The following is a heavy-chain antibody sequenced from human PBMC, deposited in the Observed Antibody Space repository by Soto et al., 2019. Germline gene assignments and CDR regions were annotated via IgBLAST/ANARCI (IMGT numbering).Heavy chain of an antibody. V-gene: IGHV4-39*01. J-gene: IGHJ4*02. Sequence: QLLESGPGLVKPSETLSLTCTVSGGSISSSSYYWGWIRQPPGKGLEWIGSIYYSGSTYYNPSLKSRVTISVDTSKNQFSLKLSSVTAADTAVYYCARQPRYYDFWSGYYYLDYWGQGTLVTVSS. CDR3: ARQPRYYDFWSGYYYLDY. CDR2: IYYSGST. D-gene: IGHD3-3*01. CDR1: GGSISSSSYY.